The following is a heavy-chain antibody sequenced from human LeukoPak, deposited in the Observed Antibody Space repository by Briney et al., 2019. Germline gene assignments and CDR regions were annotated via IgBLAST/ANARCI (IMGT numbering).Heavy chain of an antibody. CDR1: GFTVSSSY. CDR3: ARAVGSSWYKGAFDY. D-gene: IGHD6-13*01. Sequence: AGGSLRLSCVASGFTVSSSYMSWVRQAPGKGLEWVSVIYSSGSTYYADSVKGRFTISRDNSKNTLYLQMNSLRAEDTAVYYCARAVGSSWYKGAFDYWGQGTLVTVSS. CDR2: IYSSGST. V-gene: IGHV3-66*01. J-gene: IGHJ4*02.